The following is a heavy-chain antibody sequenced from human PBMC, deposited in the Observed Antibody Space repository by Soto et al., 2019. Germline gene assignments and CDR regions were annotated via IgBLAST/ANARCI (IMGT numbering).Heavy chain of an antibody. Sequence: QVQLQQWGAGLLKPSETLSLTCAVYGGSFSGYYWSWIRQPPGKGLEWIGEINHSGSTNYNPSLKSRVTISVGTSKNQFSLKLSSVTAADTAVYYCAREGGLTTVTTGDWYFDLWGRGTLVTVSS. J-gene: IGHJ2*01. CDR2: INHSGST. CDR3: AREGGLTTVTTGDWYFDL. D-gene: IGHD4-17*01. V-gene: IGHV4-34*01. CDR1: GGSFSGYY.